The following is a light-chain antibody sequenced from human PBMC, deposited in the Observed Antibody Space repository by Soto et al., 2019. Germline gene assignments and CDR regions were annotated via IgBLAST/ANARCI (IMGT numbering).Light chain of an antibody. CDR1: GSDVGGYNF. J-gene: IGLJ2*01. CDR3: SSYAGSNIVV. CDR2: EVS. V-gene: IGLV2-8*01. Sequence: QSALTQPPSASGSPGQSVTISCTGTGSDVGGYNFVSWYQQHPGKAPKLMIYEVSERPSGVPDRFSGSKSGNTASLTVSGLQAEDEADYYCSSYAGSNIVVFGGGTKLTVL.